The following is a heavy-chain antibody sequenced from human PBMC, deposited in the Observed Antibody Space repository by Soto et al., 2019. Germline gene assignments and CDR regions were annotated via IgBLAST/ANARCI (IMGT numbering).Heavy chain of an antibody. V-gene: IGHV1-18*03. Sequence: GASVKVSCKASGYSFTDSNYVITWVRQAPGQGLEWLVWISVYYGNTKHAQKIQGRLTLTTDTSTSTAYLELRSLRSDDMSVYYCAREVGDDSSGLGFWGQGTQVTVSS. CDR1: GYSFTDSNYV. J-gene: IGHJ4*02. D-gene: IGHD3-22*01. CDR3: AREVGDDSSGLGF. CDR2: ISVYYGNT.